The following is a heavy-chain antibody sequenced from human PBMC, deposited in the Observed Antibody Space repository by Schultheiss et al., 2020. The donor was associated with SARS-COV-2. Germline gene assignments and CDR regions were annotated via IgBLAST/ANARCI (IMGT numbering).Heavy chain of an antibody. CDR1: GGSISSYY. D-gene: IGHD6-13*01. CDR2: IYYSGST. CDR3: ARDSTQIAAAWVY. Sequence: SETLSLTCTVSGGSISSYYWSWIRQPPGKGLEWIGSIYYSGSTYYNPSLKSRVTISVDTSKNQFSLKLSSVTAADTAVYYCARDSTQIAAAWVYWGQGTLVTVSS. J-gene: IGHJ4*02. V-gene: IGHV4-59*12.